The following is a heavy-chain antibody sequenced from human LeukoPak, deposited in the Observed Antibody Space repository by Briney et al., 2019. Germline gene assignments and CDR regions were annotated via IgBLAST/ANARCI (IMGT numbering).Heavy chain of an antibody. V-gene: IGHV4-39*07. Sequence: SETLSLTCTVSGGSIRSSYYYWGWIRQPPGKGLEWIGSIYDSGSTYYNPSLESRVTISVDTSKNQFSLNVNSVTAADTAMYYCAREVAAGSHKGFDYWGQGALVTVSS. CDR1: GGSIRSSYYY. CDR2: IYDSGST. J-gene: IGHJ4*02. D-gene: IGHD6-19*01. CDR3: AREVAAGSHKGFDY.